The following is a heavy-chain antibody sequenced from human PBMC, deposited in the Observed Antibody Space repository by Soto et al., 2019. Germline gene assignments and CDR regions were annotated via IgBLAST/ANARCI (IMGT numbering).Heavy chain of an antibody. CDR1: GFTFNSHT. J-gene: IGHJ6*02. V-gene: IGHV3-30-3*01. Sequence: GWSLRLSCTASGFTFNSHTMHWVRQAPGEGLEWVAVISYDGSYKFYADSVKGRFTISRGNSKSTLYLQMNRLTAADTAIYHRARHGVTPVGMTPQWDVDVWGQGTTVS. CDR3: ARHGVTPVGMTPQWDVDV. D-gene: IGHD1-26*01. CDR2: ISYDGSYK.